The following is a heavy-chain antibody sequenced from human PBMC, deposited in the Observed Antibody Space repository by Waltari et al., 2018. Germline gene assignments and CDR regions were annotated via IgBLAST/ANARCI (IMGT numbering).Heavy chain of an antibody. CDR1: GFTFVSYA. CDR2: ISGSGGRT. D-gene: IGHD5-18*01. CDR3: AKYPVKTGYSYVTY. J-gene: IGHJ4*02. V-gene: IGHV3-23*01. Sequence: EVQLLESGGGLVQPGGSLRLSCAASGFTFVSYAMGWVRQAPGKGVEWVSRISGSGGRTYYADSVKGRFSISRDNSKNTLYLQMNSLRAEDTAVFYCAKYPVKTGYSYVTYWGQGTLVTVSS.